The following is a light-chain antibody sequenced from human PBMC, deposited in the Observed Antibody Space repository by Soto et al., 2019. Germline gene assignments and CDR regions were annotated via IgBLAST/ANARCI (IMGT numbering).Light chain of an antibody. CDR3: QVWASTAEFFV. CDR2: DAT. V-gene: IGLV3-21*02. J-gene: IGLJ1*01. CDR1: KLGSKI. Sequence: VLTQPPAVSVAPGQTARITCGGDKLGSKIVHWYKQRPGQAPVAVVFDATDRPSGIPDRFSASRSGDTATLTISRVDAGDEADYFCQVWASTAEFFVFGSGTKVTVL.